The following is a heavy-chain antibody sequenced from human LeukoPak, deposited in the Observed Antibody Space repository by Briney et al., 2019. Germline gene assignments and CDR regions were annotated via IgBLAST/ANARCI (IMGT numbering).Heavy chain of an antibody. CDR1: GGSISSYY. CDR3: ARTRSGWSHDAFDI. Sequence: SETLSLTCTVSGGSISSYYWSWIRQPPGKGLEWIGYIYYSGSTNYNPSLKSRVTISVDTSKNQFSLKLSSVTAADTAVYYCARTRSGWSHDAFDIWGQGTMVTVSS. CDR2: IYYSGST. D-gene: IGHD6-19*01. J-gene: IGHJ3*02. V-gene: IGHV4-59*01.